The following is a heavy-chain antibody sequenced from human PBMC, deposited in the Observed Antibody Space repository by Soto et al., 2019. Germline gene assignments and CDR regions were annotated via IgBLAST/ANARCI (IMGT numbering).Heavy chain of an antibody. CDR2: IYYSGST. D-gene: IGHD2-2*01. V-gene: IGHV4-31*03. CDR3: ARERGYCSSTSCYSAFDAYYYMDV. CDR1: GGSISSGGYY. Sequence: PSETLSLTCTVSGGSISSGGYYWSWIRQHPGKGLEWIGYIYYSGSTYYNPSLKSRVTISVDTSKNQFSLKLSSVTAADTAVYYCARERGYCSSTSCYSAFDAYYYMDVWGKGTTVTVSS. J-gene: IGHJ6*03.